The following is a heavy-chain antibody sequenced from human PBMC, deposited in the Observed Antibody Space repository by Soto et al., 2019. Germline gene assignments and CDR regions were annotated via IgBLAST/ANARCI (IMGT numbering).Heavy chain of an antibody. V-gene: IGHV2-5*02. CDR3: ALSKGYCTNGVCYFDY. D-gene: IGHD2-8*01. CDR1: GLSLSTSGVG. Sequence: QITLKESGPTLVKPTQTLTLTCTFSGLSLSTSGVGVGWIRQPPGKALEWLALIYWDDDKRYTPSLRSRLTITKDTSKTQVVLTMTNMDPVDTATYYCALSKGYCTNGVCYFDYWGQGTLVTFSS. J-gene: IGHJ4*02. CDR2: IYWDDDK.